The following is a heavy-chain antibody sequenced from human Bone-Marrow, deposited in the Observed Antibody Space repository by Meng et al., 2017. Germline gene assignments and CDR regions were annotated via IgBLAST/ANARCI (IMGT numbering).Heavy chain of an antibody. CDR3: ANLGAY. J-gene: IGHJ1*01. Sequence: GGSLRLSCAASGFTFDDYAMHWVRQAPGKGLEWVSGISWNSGSIGYADSVKGRFIISRDNTKNSLYLQMNSLRTEDTALYYCANLGAYWGQGTLVTVCS. CDR1: GFTFDDYA. CDR2: ISWNSGSI. V-gene: IGHV3-9*01. D-gene: IGHD3-16*01.